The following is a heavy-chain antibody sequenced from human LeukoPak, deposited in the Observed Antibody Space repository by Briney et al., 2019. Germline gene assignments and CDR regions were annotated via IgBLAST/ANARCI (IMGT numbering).Heavy chain of an antibody. D-gene: IGHD1-7*01. Sequence: SETLSLTCTVSGGSISSYYWSWIRQPPGKGLEWIGYIYYSGSTNYNPSLKSRVTISVDTSKNQFSLKLSSVTAADTAVYYCARVPGGGTAANWGQGTMVTVSS. V-gene: IGHV4-59*01. J-gene: IGHJ3*01. CDR2: IYYSGST. CDR1: GGSISSYY. CDR3: ARVPGGGTAAN.